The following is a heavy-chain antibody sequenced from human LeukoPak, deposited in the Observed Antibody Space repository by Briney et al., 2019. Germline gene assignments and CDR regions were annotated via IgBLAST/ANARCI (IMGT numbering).Heavy chain of an antibody. V-gene: IGHV3-30-3*01. CDR2: ISYDGSNK. J-gene: IGHJ4*02. D-gene: IGHD3-10*01. CDR3: AREGSITMVRGVLYYFDY. CDR1: GFTFSSYA. Sequence: GGSLRLSCAASGFTFSSYAMHWVRQAPGKGLEWVAVISYDGSNKYYADSVKGRFTISRDNSKNTLYLQMNSLRAEDTAVYYCAREGSITMVRGVLYYFDYWGQGTLVTVSS.